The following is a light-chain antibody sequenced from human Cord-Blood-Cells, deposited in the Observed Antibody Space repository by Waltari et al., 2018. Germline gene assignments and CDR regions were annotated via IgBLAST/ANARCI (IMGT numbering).Light chain of an antibody. J-gene: IGKJ3*01. CDR1: QEISNY. CDR2: DAS. CDR3: QQYDNLPFT. V-gene: IGKV1-33*01. Sequence: DIQMTQSPSSLSASVGDRVTITCQASQEISNYLNWYQQKPGKAPTLLFYDASNLETGVPSRFSGNGSGTDFTFTISSLQPEDIATYYCQQYDNLPFTFGPGTKVDIK.